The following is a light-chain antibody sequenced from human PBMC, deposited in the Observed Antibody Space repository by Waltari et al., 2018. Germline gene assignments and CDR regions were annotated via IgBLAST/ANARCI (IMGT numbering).Light chain of an antibody. Sequence: DLQMTQSPSSLSASIGDTVTITCRASENINSYLNWYQLKPGKAPILLIYATNTLSGGVPSRFSGRRSWTEFTLTIRGLQPEDFATYSCQASSGDTITFGQGTRLDI. J-gene: IGKJ5*01. CDR2: ATN. V-gene: IGKV1-39*01. CDR3: QASSGDTIT. CDR1: ENINSY.